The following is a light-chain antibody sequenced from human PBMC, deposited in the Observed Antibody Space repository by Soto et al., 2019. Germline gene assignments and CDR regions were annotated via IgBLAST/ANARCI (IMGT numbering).Light chain of an antibody. CDR3: QQYDNWPWT. Sequence: ERVLTQSPPTLSVSPGESATLSCRASQSIKNALAWYQQKPGQSPRLLIFDASTRATGVPARFSGSGSGTEFTLTISSLQSEDFALYYCQQYDNWPWTFGQGAKV. V-gene: IGKV3-15*01. CDR2: DAS. J-gene: IGKJ1*01. CDR1: QSIKNA.